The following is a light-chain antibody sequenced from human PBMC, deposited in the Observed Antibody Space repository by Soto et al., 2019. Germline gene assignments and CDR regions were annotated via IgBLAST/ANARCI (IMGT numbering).Light chain of an antibody. CDR2: AAS. Sequence: DIQITQSPCSLSASVGFRVTITCRASQSISSYLNWYQQKPGKAPKLLIYAASSLQSGVPSRFSGSGSGTDFTLTISSLQPEDFATYYCQQSYSTLWTFGQGTKVE. V-gene: IGKV1-39*01. CDR3: QQSYSTLWT. CDR1: QSISSY. J-gene: IGKJ1*01.